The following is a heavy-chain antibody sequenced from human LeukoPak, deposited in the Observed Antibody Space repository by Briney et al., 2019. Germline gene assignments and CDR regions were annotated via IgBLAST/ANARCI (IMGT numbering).Heavy chain of an antibody. CDR3: ARGTYYYGSGSYPAGFDY. V-gene: IGHV4-59*01. CDR2: IYYRGNT. J-gene: IGHJ4*02. Sequence: SETLPLTCTVSGGSISSYYWSWIRQPPGKGLEWFGYIYYRGNTNYNPSLKSRVTISVDTSKQQFSLKLSSVTAAGLDVCYCARGTYYYGSGSYPAGFDYWGQGTLVTVSS. D-gene: IGHD3-10*01. CDR1: GGSISSYY.